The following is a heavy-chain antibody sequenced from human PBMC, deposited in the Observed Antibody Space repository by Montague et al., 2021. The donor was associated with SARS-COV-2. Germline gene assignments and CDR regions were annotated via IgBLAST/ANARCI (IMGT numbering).Heavy chain of an antibody. J-gene: IGHJ4*02. CDR1: GGSFDSDNFI. D-gene: IGHD3-9*01. Sequence: SETLSLTCSLSGGSFDSDNFIWGWIRQPPGKRLEWIGVISNGGRTFDXPSLKSRVTISVHTSRNQLSLNVKSVTAADTAVYYCARHRRYDVVTYYPDFWGQGILVTVSS. CDR3: ARHRRYDVVTYYPDF. V-gene: IGHV4-39*01. CDR2: ISNGGRT.